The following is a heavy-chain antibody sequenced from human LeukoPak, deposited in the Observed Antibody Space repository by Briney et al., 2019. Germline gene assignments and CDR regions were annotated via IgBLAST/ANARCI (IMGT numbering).Heavy chain of an antibody. Sequence: PGGSLRLSCAASGFTFDDYAMHWVRQAPGKGLEWVSGISWNSGNIGYADSVKGRFTISRDNAKNSLYLQMNSLRAEDTALYYCAKDIHQSVATVVTEGPFDYWGQGTLVTVSS. J-gene: IGHJ4*02. CDR1: GFTFDDYA. CDR2: ISWNSGNI. CDR3: AKDIHQSVATVVTEGPFDY. D-gene: IGHD4-23*01. V-gene: IGHV3-9*01.